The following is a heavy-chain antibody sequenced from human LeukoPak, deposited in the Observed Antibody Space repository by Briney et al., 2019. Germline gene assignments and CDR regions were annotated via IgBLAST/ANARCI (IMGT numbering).Heavy chain of an antibody. CDR1: GYTFTSYY. D-gene: IGHD3-22*01. CDR2: INPSGGST. Sequence: GASVKFSCKASGYTFTSYYMHWVRQAPGQGLEWMGIINPSGGSTSYAQKFQGRVTMTRDTSTSTVYMELSSLRSEDTAVYYCAGEVGAQRRYDSSGYFPGRAFDIWGQGTMVTVSS. V-gene: IGHV1-46*01. J-gene: IGHJ3*02. CDR3: AGEVGAQRRYDSSGYFPGRAFDI.